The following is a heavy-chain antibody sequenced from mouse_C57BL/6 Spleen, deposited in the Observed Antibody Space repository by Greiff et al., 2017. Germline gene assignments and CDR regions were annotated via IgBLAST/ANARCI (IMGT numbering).Heavy chain of an antibody. J-gene: IGHJ4*01. Sequence: EVQLVESGGGLVKPGGSLKLSCAASGFTFSDYGMHWVRQAPEKGLEWVAYISSGSSTIYYADTVKGRFTISRDNAKNTLFLQMTSLRSEDTSMYYCARSGYGSSFYAMDYWGQGTSVTVSS. CDR3: ARSGYGSSFYAMDY. CDR1: GFTFSDYG. CDR2: ISSGSSTI. V-gene: IGHV5-17*01. D-gene: IGHD1-1*01.